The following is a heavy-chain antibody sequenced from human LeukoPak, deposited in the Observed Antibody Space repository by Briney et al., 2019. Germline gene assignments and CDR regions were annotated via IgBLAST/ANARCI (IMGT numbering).Heavy chain of an antibody. CDR2: IKEDGSEK. J-gene: IGHJ4*02. CDR1: GFTFSDYW. D-gene: IGHD2-15*01. CDR3: ARGRFGRMLVDF. Sequence: GGSLRLSCAASGFTFSDYWMNWVRQAPGKGLEWVASIKEDGSEKHYVDSVRGRFTIFRDNAKNSLYLQLNSLRAEDTAVYYCARGRFGRMLVDFWGQGKLVTV. V-gene: IGHV3-7*01.